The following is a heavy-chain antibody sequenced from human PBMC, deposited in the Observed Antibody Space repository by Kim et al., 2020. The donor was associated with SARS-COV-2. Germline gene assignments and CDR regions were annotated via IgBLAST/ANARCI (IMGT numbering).Heavy chain of an antibody. CDR2: IYTSGST. CDR1: GGSISSGSYY. V-gene: IGHV4-61*02. D-gene: IGHD3-10*01. CDR3: ARYMVRGLYAFDI. Sequence: SETLSLTCTVSGGSISSGSYYWSWIRQPAGKGLEWIGRIYTSGSTNYNPSLKSRVTISVDTSKNQFSLKLSSVTAADTAVYYCARYMVRGLYAFDIWGQGTMVTVSS. J-gene: IGHJ3*02.